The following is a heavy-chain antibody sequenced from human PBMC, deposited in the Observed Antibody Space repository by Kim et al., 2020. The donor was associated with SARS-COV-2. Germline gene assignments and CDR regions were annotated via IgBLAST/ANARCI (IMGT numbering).Heavy chain of an antibody. CDR3: ARLGDTVYDY. V-gene: IGHV6-1*01. CDR1: GDSVSSTRAA. Sequence: SQTLSLTCAISGDSVSSTRAAWNWIRQSPSRGLEWLGRTYYRSKWYNAYAVSVKSRITISPDTSKNHFSLQLNSVTPEDTAVYYCARLGDTVYDYWGQGTLVTVSS. J-gene: IGHJ4*02. D-gene: IGHD3-16*01. CDR2: TYYRSKWYN.